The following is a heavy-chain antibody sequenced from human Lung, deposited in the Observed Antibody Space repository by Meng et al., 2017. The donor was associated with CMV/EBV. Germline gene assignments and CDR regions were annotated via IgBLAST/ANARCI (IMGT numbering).Heavy chain of an antibody. V-gene: IGHV3-11*04. D-gene: IGHD3-3*01. Sequence: SLRLXXAASGFTFSDYYMTWVRRAPGKGLEWISYISSSGDIILYADSVKGRFTISRDNAEKSLYLQMNSLRAEDTALYFCARCKIYDFSFYGMDVWGQGNXV. CDR2: ISSSGDII. CDR1: GFTFSDYY. J-gene: IGHJ6*01. CDR3: ARCKIYDFSFYGMDV.